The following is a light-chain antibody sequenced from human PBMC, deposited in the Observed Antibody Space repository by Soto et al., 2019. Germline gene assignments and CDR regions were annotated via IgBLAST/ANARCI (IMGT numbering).Light chain of an antibody. V-gene: IGLV2-8*01. CDR3: SSYTSSSTRV. J-gene: IGLJ1*01. Sequence: QSVLTQPPSASGSPGQSVTISCTGTSSDVGRYNYVSWYQQHPGKAPKLMISGVNKRPSGVPYRFSGSKSGNTASLTISGLQADDEADYYCSSYTSSSTRVFGTGTKVTVL. CDR1: SSDVGRYNY. CDR2: GVN.